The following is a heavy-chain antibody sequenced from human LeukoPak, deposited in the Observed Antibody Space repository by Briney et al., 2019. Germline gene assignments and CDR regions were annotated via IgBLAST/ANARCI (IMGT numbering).Heavy chain of an antibody. D-gene: IGHD3-10*01. CDR1: GFTFSSYE. CDR3: ASMVRGNFDY. J-gene: IGHJ4*02. V-gene: IGHV3-48*03. Sequence: PGGSLRLSCAASGFTFSSYEMNWVRQAPGKGLEWVSYISSSGSTIYYADSVKGRFTISRDNAKNSLHLQTNSLRAEDTAVYYCASMVRGNFDYWGQGTLVTVSS. CDR2: ISSSGSTI.